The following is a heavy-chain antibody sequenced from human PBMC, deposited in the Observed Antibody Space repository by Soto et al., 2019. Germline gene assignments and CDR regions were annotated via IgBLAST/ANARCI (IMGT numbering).Heavy chain of an antibody. J-gene: IGHJ4*02. CDR2: IHAGTGNT. Sequence: QVHFVQSGAEVKKPGASVKVSCESSGYTFTSYAVHWVRQAPGQRLEWMGWIHAGTGNTKYSQKFQGRVTFTRDTSASTAYMEVSSLRSEDTAVYFCARETGDRAFDYWGQGTLVTVSS. V-gene: IGHV1-3*01. CDR3: ARETGDRAFDY. D-gene: IGHD7-27*01. CDR1: GYTFTSYA.